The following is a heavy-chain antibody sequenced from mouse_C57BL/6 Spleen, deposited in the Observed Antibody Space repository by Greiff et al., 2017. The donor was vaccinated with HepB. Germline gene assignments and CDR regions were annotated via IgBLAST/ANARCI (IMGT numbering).Heavy chain of an antibody. V-gene: IGHV5-9-1*02. D-gene: IGHD2-5*01. CDR3: TRSPSYYSNYSWFAY. Sequence: EVMLVESGEGLVKPGGSLKLSCAASGFTFSSYAMSWVRQTPEKRLEWVAYISSGGDYIYYADTVKGRFTISRDNARNTLYLQMSSLKSEDTAMYYCTRSPSYYSNYSWFAYWGQGTLVTVSA. J-gene: IGHJ3*01. CDR2: ISSGGDYI. CDR1: GFTFSSYA.